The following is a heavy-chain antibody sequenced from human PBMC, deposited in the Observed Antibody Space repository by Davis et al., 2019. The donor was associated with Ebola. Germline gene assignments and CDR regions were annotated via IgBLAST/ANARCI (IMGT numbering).Heavy chain of an antibody. CDR1: GYTFTSYG. Sequence: ASVKVSCKASGYTFTSYGISWVRQAPGQGLEWMGWINPNSGGTNYAQKFQGRVTMTRDTSISTAYMELSRPRSDDTAVYYCAREPKAGVVITSYSMDVWGQGTTVTVSS. CDR2: INPNSGGT. CDR3: AREPKAGVVITSYSMDV. J-gene: IGHJ6*02. D-gene: IGHD3-3*01. V-gene: IGHV1-2*02.